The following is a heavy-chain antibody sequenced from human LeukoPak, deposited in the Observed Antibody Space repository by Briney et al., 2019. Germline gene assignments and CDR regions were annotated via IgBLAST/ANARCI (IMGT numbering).Heavy chain of an antibody. CDR1: GFTFSSYA. CDR3: AKDNEALEHYYDSSGYYPLDY. CDR2: ISGSGGST. Sequence: GGSLRLSCAASGFTFSSYAMSWVRQAPGKGLEWVSAISGSGGSTYYADSVKGRFTISRDNSKNTLYLQMNSLRAEDTAVYYCAKDNEALEHYYDSSGYYPLDYWGQGTLVTVSS. V-gene: IGHV3-23*01. J-gene: IGHJ4*02. D-gene: IGHD3-22*01.